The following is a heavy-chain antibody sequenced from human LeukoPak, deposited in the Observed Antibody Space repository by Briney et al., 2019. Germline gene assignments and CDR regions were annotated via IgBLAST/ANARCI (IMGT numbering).Heavy chain of an antibody. J-gene: IGHJ4*02. CDR2: ISGYNGNT. CDR3: AREYYYASSESRLDY. V-gene: IGHV1-18*01. Sequence: GASVKVSCKASGYSFTNYGISWVREAPGQGLEWMGWISGYNGNTNYAQMLQGRVTMTTDTSTNTACMELRSLRFDDTAVYYCAREYYYASSESRLDYWGLGTLVTVSS. D-gene: IGHD3-22*01. CDR1: GYSFTNYG.